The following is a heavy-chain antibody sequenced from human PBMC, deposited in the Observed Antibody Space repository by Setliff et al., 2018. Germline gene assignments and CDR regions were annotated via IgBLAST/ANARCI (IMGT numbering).Heavy chain of an antibody. CDR3: ARVGGYYYYYYGMDV. J-gene: IGHJ6*02. CDR1: GGSISSSSYY. CDR2: IYYSGGT. V-gene: IGHV4-39*07. Sequence: SETLSLTCTVSGGSISSSSYYWGWIRQPPGKGLEWIGSIYYSGGTYYNPSLKSRVTISVDTSKNQFSLKLSSVTAADTAVYYCARVGGYYYYYYGMDVWGQGTTGTV.